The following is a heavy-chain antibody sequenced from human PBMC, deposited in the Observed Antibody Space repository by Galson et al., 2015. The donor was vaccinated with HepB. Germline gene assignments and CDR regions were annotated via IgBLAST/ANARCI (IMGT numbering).Heavy chain of an antibody. V-gene: IGHV4-59*08. CDR2: IYYSRST. Sequence: LSLTCTVFAGSITTNYWSWIRQSPGKGLEWIGYIYYSRSTKYNPSLTSRVTISVDTSKNQFSLKLNSVTAADTAVYYCARPYDSRGYNEYSFDYWGQGTLVTVSS. CDR1: AGSITTNY. D-gene: IGHD3-22*01. CDR3: ARPYDSRGYNEYSFDY. J-gene: IGHJ4*02.